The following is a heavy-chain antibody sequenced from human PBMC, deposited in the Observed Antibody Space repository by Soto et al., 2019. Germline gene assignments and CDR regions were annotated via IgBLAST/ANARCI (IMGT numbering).Heavy chain of an antibody. J-gene: IGHJ6*03. CDR1: GYTFTGYY. V-gene: IGHV1-2*04. CDR3: ARGLSYCSGGSCSSNMDV. D-gene: IGHD2-15*01. Sequence: ASVKVSCKASGYTFTGYYMHWVRQAPGQGLEWMGWINPNSGGTNYAQKFQGWVTMTRDTSISTAYMELSRLRSDDTAVYYCARGLSYCSGGSCSSNMDVWGKGTTVTVSS. CDR2: INPNSGGT.